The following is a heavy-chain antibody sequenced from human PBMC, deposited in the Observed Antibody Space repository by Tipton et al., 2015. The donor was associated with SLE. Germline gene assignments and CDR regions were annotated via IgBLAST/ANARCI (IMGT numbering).Heavy chain of an antibody. CDR2: ISSSSSYT. Sequence: SLRLSCAASGFTFSDYYMSWIRQAPGKGLEWVSYISSSSSYTNYADSVKGRFTISRDNAKNSLYLQMNSLRAEDTAVYYCARVRYCSGGSCVGVGAFDIWGQGTMVTVSS. CDR1: GFTFSDYY. CDR3: ARVRYCSGGSCVGVGAFDI. D-gene: IGHD2-15*01. J-gene: IGHJ3*02. V-gene: IGHV3-11*06.